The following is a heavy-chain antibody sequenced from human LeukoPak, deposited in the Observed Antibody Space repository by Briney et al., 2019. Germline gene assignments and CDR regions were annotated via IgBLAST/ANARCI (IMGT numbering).Heavy chain of an antibody. Sequence: PGGSLRLSCAASGFTFSIYAMTWVRQAPGKGLEWVSVISASGGSTYYTDSVKGRVTISRDNAKNSLYLQMNSLRAEDTAVYYCARDLKITIWGQGTMVTVSS. CDR1: GFTFSIYA. CDR3: ARDLKITI. CDR2: ISASGGST. J-gene: IGHJ3*02. V-gene: IGHV3-23*01.